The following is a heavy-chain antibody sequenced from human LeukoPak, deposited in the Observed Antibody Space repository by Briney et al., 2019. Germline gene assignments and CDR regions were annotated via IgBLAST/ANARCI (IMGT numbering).Heavy chain of an antibody. V-gene: IGHV3-23*01. D-gene: IGHD1-26*01. CDR1: GFTFSRYV. CDR2: IRCSGGRT. Sequence: GGSLRLSRAASGFTFSRYVMSWVRQAPGKGLEWVSAIRCSGGRTYYADSVKGRFTISRDNSKNTLYLQMNSLTAEDTAVYYCAKEGSTDWGQGTLVTVSS. J-gene: IGHJ4*02. CDR3: AKEGSTD.